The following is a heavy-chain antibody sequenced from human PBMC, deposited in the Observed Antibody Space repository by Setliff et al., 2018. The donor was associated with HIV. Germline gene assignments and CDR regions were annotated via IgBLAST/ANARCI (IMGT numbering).Heavy chain of an antibody. CDR1: GVSFSGDY. CDR3: ARGRDGAKTGDF. CDR2: VHPSGSI. V-gene: IGHV4-34*01. J-gene: IGHJ4*02. D-gene: IGHD3-10*01. Sequence: SETLSLTCAVSGVSFSGDYWSWVRQPPGKGLEWIAEVHPSGSINYNSSLKSRVAISVDTSNNQFSLTMTSVTAADTAVYYCARGRDGAKTGDFWGQGALVTVSS.